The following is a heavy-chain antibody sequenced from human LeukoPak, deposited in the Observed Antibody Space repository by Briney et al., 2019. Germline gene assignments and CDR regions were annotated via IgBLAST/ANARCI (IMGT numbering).Heavy chain of an antibody. CDR2: INPSGGST. Sequence: ASVRVSCKASGYTFTSYYMHWVRQAPGQGLEWMGIINPSGGSTSYAQKFQGRVTMSRDTSTSTVSMELSSLRSEDTAVYYCARGGPCSSTSCYRDWFDPWGQGTLVTVSS. J-gene: IGHJ5*02. V-gene: IGHV1-46*01. CDR3: ARGGPCSSTSCYRDWFDP. D-gene: IGHD2-2*01. CDR1: GYTFTSYY.